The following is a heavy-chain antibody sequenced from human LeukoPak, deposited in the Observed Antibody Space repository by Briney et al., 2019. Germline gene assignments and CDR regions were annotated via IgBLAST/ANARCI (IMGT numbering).Heavy chain of an antibody. CDR1: GVSITSSTYY. CDR2: IYYSGGT. J-gene: IGHJ3*02. V-gene: IGHV4-39*07. D-gene: IGHD3-10*01. CDR3: AREWHYGSGSYRRDAFDI. Sequence: SETLSLTCIVSGVSITSSTYYWGWVRQPPGKGLEWIATIYYSGGTYYNPSLKSRVTISVDTSKNQFSLKLSSVTAADTAVYYCAREWHYGSGSYRRDAFDIWGQGTMVTVSS.